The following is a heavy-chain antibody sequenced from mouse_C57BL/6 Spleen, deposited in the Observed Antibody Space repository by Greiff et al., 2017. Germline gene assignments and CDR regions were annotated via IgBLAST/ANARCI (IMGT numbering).Heavy chain of an antibody. CDR2: IDPETGGT. V-gene: IGHV1-15*01. D-gene: IGHD1-1*01. J-gene: IGHJ2*01. CDR1: GYTFTDYE. CDR3: TRGGTTVVAEGFDY. Sequence: VQLQHSGAELVRPGASVTLSCKASGYTFTDYEMHWVQQTPVHGLEWIGAIDPETGGTAYNQKFKGKAILTADKSSSTAYMELRSLTSEDSAVYYCTRGGTTVVAEGFDYWGQGTTLTVSS.